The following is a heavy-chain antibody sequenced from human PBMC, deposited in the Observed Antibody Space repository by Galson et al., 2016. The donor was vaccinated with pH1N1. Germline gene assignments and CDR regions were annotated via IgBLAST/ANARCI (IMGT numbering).Heavy chain of an antibody. CDR1: GYSFTDYY. D-gene: IGHD4-17*01. CDR2: INPTTDST. J-gene: IGHJ6*02. V-gene: IGHV1-46*01. Sequence: SVKVSCKASGYSFTDYYIHWVRQAPGQGLEWMGIINPTTDSTSYAQKFQGRVTVTRDTSANIVYLDLSSLRTDDPAVYYCARDPTPTTGPRFSFFYGMDVWGQGTTVTVSS. CDR3: ARDPTPTTGPRFSFFYGMDV.